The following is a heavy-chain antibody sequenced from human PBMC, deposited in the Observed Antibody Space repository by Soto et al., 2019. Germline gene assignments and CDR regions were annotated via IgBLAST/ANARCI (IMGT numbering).Heavy chain of an antibody. Sequence: QVQLVQSGAEVKKPGASVKVSCKASGYPFTDYDINWVRQAPGQGLEWMGWINSYSGNTGYAQKFRGRVTMTSDTSLTSTYLELSSLTSDDTAVYYCTRAPVAIRDYFDYWGQGTLVTVSS. CDR1: GYPFTDYD. J-gene: IGHJ4*02. CDR2: INSYSGNT. V-gene: IGHV1-8*01. CDR3: TRAPVAIRDYFDY. D-gene: IGHD3-22*01.